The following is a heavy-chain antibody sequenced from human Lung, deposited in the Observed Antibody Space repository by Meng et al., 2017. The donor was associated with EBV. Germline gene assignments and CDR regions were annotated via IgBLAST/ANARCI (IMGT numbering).Heavy chain of an antibody. D-gene: IGHD3-9*01. CDR1: GYTFTSYG. J-gene: IGHJ4*02. CDR3: ARDSYDILTGYFDY. Sequence: QGQLGQSGGEVKKPGASVNISCKASGYTFTSYGITWGRQAPGQGLEWMGWISAYNGNTNYAQKLQGRVTMTTDTSTSTAYMELRSLRSDDTAVYYCARDSYDILTGYFDYWGQGTLVTVSS. CDR2: ISAYNGNT. V-gene: IGHV1-18*01.